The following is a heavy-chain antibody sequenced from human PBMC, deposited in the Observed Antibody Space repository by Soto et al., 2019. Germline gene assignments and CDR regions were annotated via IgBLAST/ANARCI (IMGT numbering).Heavy chain of an antibody. CDR3: AKAYSSSWFADV. J-gene: IGHJ6*02. CDR1: GFTFSSYG. Sequence: QVQLVESGGGVVQPGRSLRLSCAASGFTFSSYGMHWVRQAPGKGLEWVAVISYDGSNKYYADSVKGRFTISRDNSKNTLYLQMNSLRDEDTAVYYCAKAYSSSWFADVWGQGTTVTVSS. CDR2: ISYDGSNK. V-gene: IGHV3-30*18. D-gene: IGHD6-13*01.